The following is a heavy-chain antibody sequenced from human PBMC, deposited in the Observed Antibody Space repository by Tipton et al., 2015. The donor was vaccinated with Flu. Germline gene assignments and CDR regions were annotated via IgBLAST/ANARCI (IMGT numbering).Heavy chain of an antibody. J-gene: IGHJ4*02. V-gene: IGHV4-34*01. CDR2: NNHSGST. Sequence: TLSLTCAVYGGSFSGYYCSWIRRPAAKGLEWIGVNNHSGSTNYHTPLQSRVTISVDTSKNQFSFQLSSVTAADTAVYYCAWVPGMGDSYCWGDYWGQGAVVTVP. D-gene: IGHD5-18*01. CDR3: AWVPGMGDSYCWGDY. CDR1: GGSFSGYY.